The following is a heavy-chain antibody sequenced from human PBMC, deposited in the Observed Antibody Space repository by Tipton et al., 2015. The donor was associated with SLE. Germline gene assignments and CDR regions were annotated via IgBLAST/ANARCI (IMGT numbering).Heavy chain of an antibody. V-gene: IGHV4-34*01. CDR3: ARAGGGDSNWFDP. D-gene: IGHD2-21*01. CDR1: DGSLSNYY. Sequence: LRLSCAVHDGSLSNYYWSWFRRPPGRGLEWIGEITRRGKTNYNPSLKSRVTISVDTSKNQFSLNLRSVTAADTAVYYCARAGGGDSNWFDPWGQGTLVTVSS. J-gene: IGHJ5*02. CDR2: ITRRGKT.